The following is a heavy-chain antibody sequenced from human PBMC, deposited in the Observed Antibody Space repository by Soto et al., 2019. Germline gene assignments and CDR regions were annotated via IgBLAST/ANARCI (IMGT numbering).Heavy chain of an antibody. J-gene: IGHJ4*02. CDR1: GLTLSNYA. Sequence: QVQLVESGGGVVQPGRSLRLSCAASGLTLSNYAMHWVRQAPGTGLEWVAVISYDGSNRYYADSVKGRFTISRDNSKNTLYLQMNSLRAEDTVVYYCARVTQAVAADYWGQGTLVTVSS. CDR2: ISYDGSNR. D-gene: IGHD6-19*01. CDR3: ARVTQAVAADY. V-gene: IGHV3-30-3*01.